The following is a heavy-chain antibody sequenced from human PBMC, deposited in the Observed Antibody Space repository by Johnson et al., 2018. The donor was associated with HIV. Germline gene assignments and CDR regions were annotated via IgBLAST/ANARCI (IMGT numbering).Heavy chain of an antibody. CDR1: GFTFSTYG. CDR2: IWYDGSNK. CDR3: ARVGAAGVDAFDI. Sequence: QVQLVESGGGVVQPGRSLRLSCVASGFTFSTYGMHWVRQAPGKGLEWVAVIWYDGSNKYYADSVKGRLTISRDNAKNSLYLQMNSLRAEDTAVYYCARVGAAGVDAFDIWGQGTMVTVSS. V-gene: IGHV3-33*01. D-gene: IGHD6-25*01. J-gene: IGHJ3*02.